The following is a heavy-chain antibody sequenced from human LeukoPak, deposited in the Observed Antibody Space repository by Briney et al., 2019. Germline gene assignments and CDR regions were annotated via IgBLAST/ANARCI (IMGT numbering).Heavy chain of an antibody. Sequence: SETLSLTCAVYGGSFSGYYWSWIRQPPGKGLEWIGEIKHSGSTNYNPSLKSRVTISVDTSKNQFSLKLSSVTAADTAVYYCARETQITIFGVVIIGAFDIWGQGTMVTVSS. V-gene: IGHV4-34*01. D-gene: IGHD3-3*01. CDR3: ARETQITIFGVVIIGAFDI. J-gene: IGHJ3*02. CDR2: IKHSGST. CDR1: GGSFSGYY.